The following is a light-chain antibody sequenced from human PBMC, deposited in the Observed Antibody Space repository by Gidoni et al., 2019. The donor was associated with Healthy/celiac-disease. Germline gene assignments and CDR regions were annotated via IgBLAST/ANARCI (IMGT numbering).Light chain of an antibody. J-gene: IGLJ2*01. Sequence: SYVLTQPPSVSVAPGKTARITCGGNNIGSKSVHWYQQKPGQAPVLVIYYDSDRPSGIPARFSGSNSGNTATLTISRVEAGDEADYYCQVWDSSSDHGHVVFGGGTKLTVL. CDR2: YDS. V-gene: IGLV3-21*04. CDR3: QVWDSSSDHGHVV. CDR1: NIGSKS.